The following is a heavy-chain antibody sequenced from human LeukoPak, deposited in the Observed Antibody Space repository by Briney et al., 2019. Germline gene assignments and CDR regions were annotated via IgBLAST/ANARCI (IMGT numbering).Heavy chain of an antibody. Sequence: GASVTVSCKASGYTFTGYYIHWVRQAPGQGLEWMGWTNPNSGGTNYAQKFQGRVTMTRDTSISTAYMELSRLRSDDTAVYYCARDRGVAVVAATLVYWGQGILVTVSS. CDR2: TNPNSGGT. D-gene: IGHD2-15*01. V-gene: IGHV1-2*02. J-gene: IGHJ4*02. CDR3: ARDRGVAVVAATLVY. CDR1: GYTFTGYY.